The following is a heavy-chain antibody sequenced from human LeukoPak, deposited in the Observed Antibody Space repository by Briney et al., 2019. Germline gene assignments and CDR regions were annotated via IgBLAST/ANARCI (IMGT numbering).Heavy chain of an antibody. CDR3: AKDQGYGSGTFLDY. Sequence: PGGSLRLSCAASGFTSTTYSMLWVRQAPDKGLEWVAVISYNGNNQYYADSVKGRFTISRDNSKNTLYLQMNSLRAEDTAVYYCAKDQGYGSGTFLDYWGQGTLVTVSS. CDR2: ISYNGNNQ. CDR1: GFTSTTYS. D-gene: IGHD3-10*01. J-gene: IGHJ4*02. V-gene: IGHV3-30*18.